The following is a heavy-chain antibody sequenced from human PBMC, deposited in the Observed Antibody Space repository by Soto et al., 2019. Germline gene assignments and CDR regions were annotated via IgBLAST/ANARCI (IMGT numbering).Heavy chain of an antibody. CDR2: ISGSGGST. J-gene: IGHJ4*02. D-gene: IGHD3-10*01. Sequence: GGSLRLSCAASGFTFSSYAMSWVRQAPGKGLEWVSAISGSGGSTYYADSVKGRFTISRDNSKNTLYLQMNSLRAEDTAVYYCAKFLSYYGSGSYTARWGQGTLVTVSS. CDR1: GFTFSSYA. V-gene: IGHV3-23*01. CDR3: AKFLSYYGSGSYTAR.